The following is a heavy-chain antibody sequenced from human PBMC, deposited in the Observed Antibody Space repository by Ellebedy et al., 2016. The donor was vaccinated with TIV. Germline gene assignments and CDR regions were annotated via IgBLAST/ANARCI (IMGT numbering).Heavy chain of an antibody. Sequence: SLKISXAASGFTFDDYAVHWVRQAPGKGLEWVSGISWNSGSIGYADSVKGRFTISRDNAKNSLYLQMNSLRAEDTALYYCAKSMLTYDSSGYYGIGFDYWGQGTLVTVSS. D-gene: IGHD3-22*01. CDR3: AKSMLTYDSSGYYGIGFDY. J-gene: IGHJ4*02. CDR1: GFTFDDYA. CDR2: ISWNSGSI. V-gene: IGHV3-9*01.